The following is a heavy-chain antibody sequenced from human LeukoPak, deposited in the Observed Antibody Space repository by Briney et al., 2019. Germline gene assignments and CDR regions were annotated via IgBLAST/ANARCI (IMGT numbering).Heavy chain of an antibody. CDR3: SRAPMIREGGDP. D-gene: IGHD3-10*01. V-gene: IGHV3-11*01. J-gene: IGHJ5*02. Sequence: GGSLRLSCAASGFSFSSYYVAWFRQAPGKGLDWVAFISSTGRTIKYADSLRGRFTISRDNAKNSLYLQMQSLRAEDTAVYYCSRAPMIREGGDPWGQGTLVIVSS. CDR1: GFSFSSYY. CDR2: ISSTGRTI.